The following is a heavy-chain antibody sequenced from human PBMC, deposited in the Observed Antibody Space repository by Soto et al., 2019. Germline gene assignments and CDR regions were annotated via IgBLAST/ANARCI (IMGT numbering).Heavy chain of an antibody. Sequence: ASVKVSCKASGYTFTSYDINWVRQATGQGLEWMGWMNPNSGNTGYAQKFQGRVTMTRNTSISTAYMELSSLRSEDPAVYYCARHNYGSGSTYFDYWGQGTLVTAPQ. D-gene: IGHD3-10*01. CDR3: ARHNYGSGSTYFDY. CDR1: GYTFTSYD. V-gene: IGHV1-8*01. J-gene: IGHJ4*02. CDR2: MNPNSGNT.